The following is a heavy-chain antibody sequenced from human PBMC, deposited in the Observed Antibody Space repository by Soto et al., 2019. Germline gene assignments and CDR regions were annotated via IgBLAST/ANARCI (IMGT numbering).Heavy chain of an antibody. D-gene: IGHD2-15*01. CDR3: ARVGGYCSGGNCDGY. Sequence: GGSLRLSCAASGFTFSSYSMNWVRQAPGKGLEWVSSISSSSSYIYYADSVKGGFTISRDNAKNSLYLQMNSLRAEDTAVYYCARVGGYCSGGNCDGYWGQGTLVTVSS. V-gene: IGHV3-21*01. J-gene: IGHJ4*02. CDR2: ISSSSSYI. CDR1: GFTFSSYS.